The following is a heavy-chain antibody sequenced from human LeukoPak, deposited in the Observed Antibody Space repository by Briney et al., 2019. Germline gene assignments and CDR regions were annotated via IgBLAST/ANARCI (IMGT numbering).Heavy chain of an antibody. D-gene: IGHD2-15*01. CDR2: IYSGGST. CDR1: GFTVSSNY. J-gene: IGHJ4*02. V-gene: IGHV3-53*05. Sequence: GGSLRLSCAASGFTVSSNYMSWVRQAPGKGLEWVSVIYSGGSTYYADSVKGRFTISRDNSKNTLYLQMNSLRAEDTAVYYCAREGYCSGGSCYSDDTLFDYWGQGTLVTVSS. CDR3: AREGYCSGGSCYSDDTLFDY.